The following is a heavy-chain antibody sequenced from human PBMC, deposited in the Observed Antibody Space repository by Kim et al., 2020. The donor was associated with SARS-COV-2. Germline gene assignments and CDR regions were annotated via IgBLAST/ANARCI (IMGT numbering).Heavy chain of an antibody. CDR3: ARVGSGQGWFDP. V-gene: IGHV6-1*01. Sequence: DYAVSVKGRLTINPDTSKNQFSLQLTSVTPEDTAVYYCARVGSGQGWFDPWGQGTLVIVSS. J-gene: IGHJ5*02. D-gene: IGHD3-10*01.